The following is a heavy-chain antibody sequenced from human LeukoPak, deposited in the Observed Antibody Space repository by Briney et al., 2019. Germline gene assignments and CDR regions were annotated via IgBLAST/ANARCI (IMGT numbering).Heavy chain of an antibody. CDR1: GYRLTSHY. J-gene: IGHJ6*02. CDR3: ARDWGIEGRDIPVAGRSDYYFGLDV. D-gene: IGHD6-19*01. V-gene: IGHV1-46*01. CDR2: INPGGGSA. Sequence: ASVKVSCKASGYRLTSHYIHGLRQAPGQGLEWMGIINPGGGSADYAQKFQGRVTMTRDASTSTVYMELSSLRFEDTAVYYCARDWGIEGRDIPVAGRSDYYFGLDVWGQGTTVTVSS.